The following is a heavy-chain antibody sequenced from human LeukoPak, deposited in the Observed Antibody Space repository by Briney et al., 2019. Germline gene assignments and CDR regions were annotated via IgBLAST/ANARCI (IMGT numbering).Heavy chain of an antibody. V-gene: IGHV4-30-2*01. Sequence: SSETLSLTCAVSGGSISSGGYSWSWIRQPPGKGLEWIGYIYHSGSTYYNPSLKSRVTISVDRSKNQFSLKLSSVTAADTAVYYCVRAGYYDILTGLDPWGQGTLVTVSS. J-gene: IGHJ5*02. CDR2: IYHSGST. D-gene: IGHD3-9*01. CDR1: GGSISSGGYS. CDR3: VRAGYYDILTGLDP.